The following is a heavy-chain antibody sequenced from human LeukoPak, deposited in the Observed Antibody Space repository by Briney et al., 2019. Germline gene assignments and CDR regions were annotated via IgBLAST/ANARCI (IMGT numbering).Heavy chain of an antibody. CDR1: GGSFSGYY. J-gene: IGHJ4*02. CDR3: AREGDYDFWSGYFDY. D-gene: IGHD3-3*01. CDR2: INHSGST. V-gene: IGHV4-34*01. Sequence: PSETLSLTCAVYGGSFSGYYWSWIRQPPGKGLEWIGEINHSGSTNYNPSLKSRVTISVDTSKNQFSLKLSSVTAADTAVYYCAREGDYDFWSGYFDYWGQGTLVTVSS.